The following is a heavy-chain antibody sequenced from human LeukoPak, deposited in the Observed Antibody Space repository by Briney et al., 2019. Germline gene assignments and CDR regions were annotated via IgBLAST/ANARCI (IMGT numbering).Heavy chain of an antibody. CDR3: AALEDYGDYEFVH. Sequence: ASVKVSCKVSGYTLTELSMHWVRQAPGKGLEWMGGFDPEDGETIYAPKFQGRVTMTEDTSTDTAYMELSSLRSEDTAVYYCAALEDYGDYEFVHWGQGTLVTVSS. CDR1: GYTLTELS. D-gene: IGHD4-17*01. V-gene: IGHV1-24*01. CDR2: FDPEDGET. J-gene: IGHJ4*02.